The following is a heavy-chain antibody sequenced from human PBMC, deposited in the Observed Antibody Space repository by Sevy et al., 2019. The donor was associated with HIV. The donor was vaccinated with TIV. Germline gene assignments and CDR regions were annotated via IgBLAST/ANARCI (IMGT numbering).Heavy chain of an antibody. D-gene: IGHD3-10*01. J-gene: IGHJ4*02. CDR3: ARDRGEILSSAFNY. CDR1: GFTFSEYG. CDR2: ISHDGRNNK. Sequence: GGSLRLSCAASGFTFSEYGMHWVRQAPGKGLEWVAVISHDGRNNKYNADSVKGRFTISRDNSKNTLYLQMNSLRAEDTAIDYCARDRGEILSSAFNYWGQGTLVTVSS. V-gene: IGHV3-30*04.